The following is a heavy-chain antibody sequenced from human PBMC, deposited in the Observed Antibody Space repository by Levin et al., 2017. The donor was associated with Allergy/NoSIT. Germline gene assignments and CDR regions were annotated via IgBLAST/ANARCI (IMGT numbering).Heavy chain of an antibody. Sequence: QPGGSLRLSCAASGFTFSSYAMSWVRQAPGKGLEWVSAISGSGGSTYYADSVKGRFTISRDNSKNTLYLQMNSLRAEDTAVYYCAKDDTSYYDFWSGYYGYYYYGMDVWGQGTTVTVSS. V-gene: IGHV3-23*01. D-gene: IGHD3-3*01. CDR1: GFTFSSYA. CDR3: AKDDTSYYDFWSGYYGYYYYGMDV. J-gene: IGHJ6*02. CDR2: ISGSGGST.